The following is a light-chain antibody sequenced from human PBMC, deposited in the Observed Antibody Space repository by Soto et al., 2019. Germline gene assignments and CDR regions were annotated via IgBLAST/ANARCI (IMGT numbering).Light chain of an antibody. CDR1: ESVSTN. CDR3: QQYNSWPLT. V-gene: IGKV3-15*01. Sequence: EIEMTQSPATLSLAPGERVTLSCRASESVSTNLAWYQQKAGQAPTLLIYGASTRATGIPARFSGSGSGTEFTLTISSLQSEDVAVYYCQQYNSWPLTFGGGTKVDI. CDR2: GAS. J-gene: IGKJ4*01.